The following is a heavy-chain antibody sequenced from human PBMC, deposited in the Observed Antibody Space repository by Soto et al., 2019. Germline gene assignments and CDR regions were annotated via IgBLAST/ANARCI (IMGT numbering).Heavy chain of an antibody. CDR1: GFTFSSYA. J-gene: IGHJ5*02. V-gene: IGHV3-30-3*01. CDR3: ARGEDFSGGSCYSNCFVL. D-gene: IGHD2-15*01. Sequence: PGGSLILSCAGSGFTFSSYAMHWVRQAPGKGLEWVAVISYDGSNKYYADSVKGRFTISRDNSKNTLYLQMNSLRAEDTAVYYCARGEDFSGGSCYSNCFVLWGQGNLVTVSS. CDR2: ISYDGSNK.